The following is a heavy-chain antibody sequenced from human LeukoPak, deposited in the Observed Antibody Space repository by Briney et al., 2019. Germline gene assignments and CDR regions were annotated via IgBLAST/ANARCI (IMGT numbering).Heavy chain of an antibody. V-gene: IGHV1-69*13. CDR3: ARGYSSSWYGWFDP. CDR1: GGSLSTDA. D-gene: IGHD6-13*01. CDR2: IIPMFRSV. J-gene: IGHJ5*02. Sequence: SVKVSCKASGGSLSTDAFSWVRQAPGQGLQWMGGIIPMFRSVNYAQRVQDRVTITADESTSTAYMELSSLRSEDTAVYYCARGYSSSWYGWFDPWGQGTLVTVSS.